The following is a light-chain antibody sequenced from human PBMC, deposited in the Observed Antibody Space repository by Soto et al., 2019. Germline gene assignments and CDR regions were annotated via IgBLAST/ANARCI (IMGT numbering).Light chain of an antibody. CDR1: QSVSSY. CDR2: DAS. V-gene: IGKV3-11*01. J-gene: IGKJ3*01. Sequence: EIVLTQSPATLSLSPGERATLSCRASQSVSSYLAWYQQKPGQAPRLPIYDASNMATGIPARFSGSGSGTDFTLTISSLEPEDFAVYYCQQRSNWPPGFTFGPGTKVDIK. CDR3: QQRSNWPPGFT.